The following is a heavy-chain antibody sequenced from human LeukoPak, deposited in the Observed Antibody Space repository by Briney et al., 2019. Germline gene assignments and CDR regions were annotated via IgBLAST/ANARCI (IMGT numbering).Heavy chain of an antibody. CDR3: ARGEDYGIFVNIDY. J-gene: IGHJ4*02. CDR1: GYTFTDYY. D-gene: IGHD4-17*01. CDR2: INPNSGGT. Sequence: GASVKVSCKASGYTFTDYYMHWVRQAPGQGIEWMGWINPNSGGTNYAQKFQGRVTMTTDTSTGTAYMELRSLRSDDTAVYYCARGEDYGIFVNIDYWGQGTLVTVSS. V-gene: IGHV1-2*02.